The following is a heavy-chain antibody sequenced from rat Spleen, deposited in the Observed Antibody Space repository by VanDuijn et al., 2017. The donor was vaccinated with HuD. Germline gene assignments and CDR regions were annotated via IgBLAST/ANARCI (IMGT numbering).Heavy chain of an antibody. Sequence: EVQLVESGGGLVQPGRSLKLSCAASGFTFSNYDMAWVRQAPTKGLEWVASISTGGGNTYYRDSVKGRFTISRDIAKSTLFLQMNSLRCEDTATYYCAVAGYGYWGQGVMVTVSS. CDR1: GFTFSNYD. D-gene: IGHD1-7*01. CDR2: ISTGGGNT. V-gene: IGHV5S23*01. J-gene: IGHJ2*01. CDR3: AVAGYGY.